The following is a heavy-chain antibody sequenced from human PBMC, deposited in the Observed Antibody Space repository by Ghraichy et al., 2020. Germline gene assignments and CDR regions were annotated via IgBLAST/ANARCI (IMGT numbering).Heavy chain of an antibody. V-gene: IGHV3-21*01. Sequence: GGSLRLSCAASGFTFSSYSMNWVRQAPGKGLEWVSSISSSSSYIYYADSVKGRFTISRDNAKNSLYLQMNSLRAEDTAVYYCARDIEAAAFFDYWGQGTLVTVSS. D-gene: IGHD6-13*01. J-gene: IGHJ4*02. CDR3: ARDIEAAAFFDY. CDR2: ISSSSSYI. CDR1: GFTFSSYS.